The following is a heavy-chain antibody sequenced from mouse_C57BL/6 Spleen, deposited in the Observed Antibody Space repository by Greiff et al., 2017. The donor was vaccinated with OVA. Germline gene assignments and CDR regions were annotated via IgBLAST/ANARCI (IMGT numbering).Heavy chain of an antibody. CDR3: TGRSYYGDFDY. D-gene: IGHD2-13*01. Sequence: DVKLVESGGGLVQPGGSMKLSCVASGFTFSNYWMNWVRQSPEKGLEWVAQIRLKSDNYATHYAESVKGRFTISRDDSKSSIYLQMNKLRAEDTGIYYYTGRSYYGDFDYWGQGTTLTVSS. J-gene: IGHJ2*01. CDR1: GFTFSNYW. V-gene: IGHV6-3*01. CDR2: IRLKSDNYAT.